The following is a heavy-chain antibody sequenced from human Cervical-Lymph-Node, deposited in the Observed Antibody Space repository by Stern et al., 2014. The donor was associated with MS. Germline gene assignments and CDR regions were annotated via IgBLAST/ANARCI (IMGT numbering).Heavy chain of an antibody. J-gene: IGHJ6*02. D-gene: IGHD1-20*01. CDR3: AREYNWNDRFYGMDV. CDR2: ITPIFGTA. V-gene: IGHV1-69*01. Sequence: QVQLVQSGAEVKKPGSSVKVSCKASGGTFSTYAISWVRQAPGQGLEWMGGITPIFGTANYAQKFHGRVTITADDSTSTAYMELSRLRSEDTAVYYCAREYNWNDRFYGMDVWGQGTTVTVSS. CDR1: GGTFSTYA.